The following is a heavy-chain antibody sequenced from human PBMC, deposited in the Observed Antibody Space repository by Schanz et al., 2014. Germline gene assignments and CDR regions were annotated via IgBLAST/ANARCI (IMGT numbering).Heavy chain of an antibody. CDR2: IATSSSTR. J-gene: IGHJ1*01. CDR1: GFTFSDHY. Sequence: VQLVESGGGLVKPGGSLRLSCAASGFTFSDHYMDWVRQAPGKGLEWLSYIATSSSTRHYADSVKGRVTISRDNAKNSVSLQMRRLRVEDTAVYYCASGVHVSSLQKGLQFWGRGTLVIVSS. D-gene: IGHD3-10*01. V-gene: IGHV3-11*04. CDR3: ASGVHVSSLQKGLQF.